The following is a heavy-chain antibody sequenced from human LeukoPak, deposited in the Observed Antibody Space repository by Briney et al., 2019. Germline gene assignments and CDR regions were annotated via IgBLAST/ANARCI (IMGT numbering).Heavy chain of an antibody. J-gene: IGHJ4*02. CDR2: IIPILGIA. V-gene: IGHV1-69*04. CDR1: GGTFSSYT. D-gene: IGHD2-15*01. Sequence: SVKVSCKASGGTFSSYTISWVRQAPGRGLEWMGRIIPILGIANYAQKFQGRVTITADKSTSTAYMELSSLRSEDTAVYYCARDPHCSGGSCYRIWGQGTLVTVSS. CDR3: ARDPHCSGGSCYRI.